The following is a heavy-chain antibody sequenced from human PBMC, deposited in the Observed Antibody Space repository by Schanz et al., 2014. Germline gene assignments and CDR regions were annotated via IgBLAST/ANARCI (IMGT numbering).Heavy chain of an antibody. CDR3: AKDLHSNSGNYYSYYFDS. CDR1: GFTFSDYY. Sequence: QVQLVDSGGGLVKPGGSLRLSCAASGFTFSDYYMTWIRQAPGKGLEWVAVISSDGSKKLYADSVKARFTISRDNSKNSVSLQMDSLRPEDTAVYFCAKDLHSNSGNYYSYYFDSWGPGALVTGSS. CDR2: ISSDGSKK. V-gene: IGHV3-30*18. J-gene: IGHJ4*02. D-gene: IGHD3-10*01.